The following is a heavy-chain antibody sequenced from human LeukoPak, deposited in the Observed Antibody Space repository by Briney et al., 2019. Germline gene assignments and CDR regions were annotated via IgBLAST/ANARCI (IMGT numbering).Heavy chain of an antibody. D-gene: IGHD6-13*01. J-gene: IGHJ5*02. CDR2: INPNSGGT. V-gene: IGHV1-2*02. CDR1: GYTFTGYY. CDR3: ARAIAAAARGWFDP. Sequence: ASVKVSCKASGYTFTGYYMHWVRQAPGQGLEWMGWINPNSGGTNYAQKFQGRVTMTRDTSISTAYMELSRLRSGDTAVYYCARAIAAAARGWFDPWGQGTLVTVSS.